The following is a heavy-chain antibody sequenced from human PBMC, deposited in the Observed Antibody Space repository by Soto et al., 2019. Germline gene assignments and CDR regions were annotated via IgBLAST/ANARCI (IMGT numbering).Heavy chain of an antibody. CDR1: GGSISSGGYY. D-gene: IGHD3-22*01. CDR3: ARVCLAVVVSANRTFDS. Sequence: QLQLQESGPELVRPSQTLSLTCAVSGGSISSGGYYWSWVRQLPGQGLEWIGDIYFTGTTSYTPSLKPRVSLSVDTSKNQFSLTLAAVTAADTAVYYCARVCLAVVVSANRTFDSWGQGILVTVSS. J-gene: IGHJ4*02. CDR2: IYFTGTT. V-gene: IGHV4-31*11.